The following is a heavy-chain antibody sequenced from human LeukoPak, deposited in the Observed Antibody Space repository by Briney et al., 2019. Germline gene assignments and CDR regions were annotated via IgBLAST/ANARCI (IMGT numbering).Heavy chain of an antibody. V-gene: IGHV4-59*08. CDR2: IYYSGAT. CDR3: ARGGTVVLGSDY. CDR1: GGSISSRY. D-gene: IGHD4-23*01. Sequence: SETLSLTCTVSGGSISSRYWSWFRQPPGKGLEWIGYIYYSGATNYNPSLKSRVTISVDTSKNQFSLKLNSVTAADTAVYYCARGGTVVLGSDYWGQGTLVTVSS. J-gene: IGHJ4*02.